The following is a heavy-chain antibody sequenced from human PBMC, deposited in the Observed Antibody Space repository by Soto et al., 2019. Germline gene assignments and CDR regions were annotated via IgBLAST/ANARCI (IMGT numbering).Heavy chain of an antibody. V-gene: IGHV3-23*01. CDR1: GFTFSSYA. CDR2: SSGSGGST. D-gene: IGHD6-13*01. CDR3: AKMRHAAAGTIDY. Sequence: GGSLRLSCAASGFTFSSYAMSWGRQAPGKGLEEISASSGSGGSTYYADSVKGRFTISRDNSKNTLYLQMNSLRADDTAVYYCAKMRHAAAGTIDYWGQGTLVTVSS. J-gene: IGHJ4*02.